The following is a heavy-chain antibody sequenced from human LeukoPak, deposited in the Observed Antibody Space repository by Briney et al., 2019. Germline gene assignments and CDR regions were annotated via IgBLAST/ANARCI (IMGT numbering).Heavy chain of an antibody. D-gene: IGHD3-22*01. J-gene: IGHJ4*02. CDR2: ISYDGSNK. Sequence: GGSLRLSCAASGFTFSSYAMHWVRQAPGKGLEWVAVISYDGSNKYYADSVKGRFTISTDNSKNTLYLQMDSLRDEDTAVYYCARDSPPMILGGQFYWGQGTLVTVSS. CDR1: GFTFSSYA. CDR3: ARDSPPMILGGQFY. V-gene: IGHV3-30*14.